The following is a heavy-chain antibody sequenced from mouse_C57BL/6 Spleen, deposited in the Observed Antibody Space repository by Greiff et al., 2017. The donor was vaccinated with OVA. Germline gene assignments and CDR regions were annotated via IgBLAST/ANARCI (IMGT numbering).Heavy chain of an antibody. CDR3: AAQFITTVVAPFGYAMDY. V-gene: IGHV8-12*01. CDR1: GFSLSTSGMG. D-gene: IGHD1-1*01. J-gene: IGHJ4*01. Sequence: QVTLKVSGPGILQSSQTLSLTCSFSGFSLSTSGMGVSWIRQPSGKGLEWLAHIYWDDDKRYNPSLKSRLTISKDTSRNQVFLKITSVDTADTATYYCAAQFITTVVAPFGYAMDYWGQGTSVTVSS. CDR2: IYWDDDK.